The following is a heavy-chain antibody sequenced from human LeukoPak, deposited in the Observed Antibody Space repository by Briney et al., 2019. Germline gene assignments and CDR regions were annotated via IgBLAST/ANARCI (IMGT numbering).Heavy chain of an antibody. Sequence: WETLSLTCTVSGGSISSTNYYWGWIRQPPGEGLEWIGSIYYSGSTYYNPSLKSRLTISLDTSKNQFSLRLSSVTAADTAFYYCARRYNWNDRWDWGQGTLVTVSP. CDR1: GGSISSTNYY. CDR3: ARRYNWNDRWD. V-gene: IGHV4-39*07. J-gene: IGHJ4*02. D-gene: IGHD1-1*01. CDR2: IYYSGST.